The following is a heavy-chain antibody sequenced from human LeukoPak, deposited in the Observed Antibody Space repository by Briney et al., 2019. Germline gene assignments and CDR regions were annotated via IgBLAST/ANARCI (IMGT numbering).Heavy chain of an antibody. V-gene: IGHV4-61*02. CDR3: ARRPQSGYATFDP. D-gene: IGHD5-12*01. CDR1: GGSISSGSYY. Sequence: QTSQTLSLTCTVSGGSISSGSYYWSWIRQPAGKGLEWIGRIYTSGNTNYNPSLKSRVTISVDTSKNQFSLKLSSVTAADTAVYYCARRPQSGYATFDPWGQGTLVTVSS. J-gene: IGHJ5*02. CDR2: IYTSGNT.